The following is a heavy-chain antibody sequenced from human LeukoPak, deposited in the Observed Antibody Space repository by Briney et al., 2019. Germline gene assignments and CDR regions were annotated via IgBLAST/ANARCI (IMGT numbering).Heavy chain of an antibody. D-gene: IGHD6-13*01. CDR2: ISTSGSYI. V-gene: IGHV3-21*01. J-gene: IGHJ6*02. Sequence: GGSLRLSCAASGFTLSTYSLNWVRQAPGKGLEWVSSISTSGSYINYADSVKGRFTISRDNAKNSLYLQMNSLRAKDTAVYYCARDAFASSWPNYYYGMDVWGQGTTVTVSS. CDR1: GFTLSTYS. CDR3: ARDAFASSWPNYYYGMDV.